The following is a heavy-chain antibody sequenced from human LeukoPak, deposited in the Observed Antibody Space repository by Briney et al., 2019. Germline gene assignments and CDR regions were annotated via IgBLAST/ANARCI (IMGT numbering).Heavy chain of an antibody. CDR3: ARRAGAYSHPYDY. Sequence: GGSLRLSCVASGFTFSSHWMSWVRQAPGKGLEWVANIKQDGSEKKYVDSVKGRFTISRDNSKNTLYLQMNSLRAEDTAVYYCARRAGAYSHPYDYWGQGTLVTVSS. CDR2: IKQDGSEK. J-gene: IGHJ4*02. CDR1: GFTFSSHW. D-gene: IGHD4/OR15-4a*01. V-gene: IGHV3-7*03.